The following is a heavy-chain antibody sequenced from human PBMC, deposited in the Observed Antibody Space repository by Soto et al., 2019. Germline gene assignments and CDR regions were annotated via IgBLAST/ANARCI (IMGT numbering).Heavy chain of an antibody. D-gene: IGHD3-9*01. CDR3: ARQEYDILTGPGGFNWFDP. CDR2: IYYSGST. Sequence: SETLSLTCTVSGGSISSGGYYWSWIRQHPGKGLEWIGYIYYSGSTYYNPSLKSRVTISVDTSKNQFSLKLSSVTAADTAVYYCARQEYDILTGPGGFNWFDPWGQGTLVTVSS. V-gene: IGHV4-31*03. CDR1: GGSISSGGYY. J-gene: IGHJ5*02.